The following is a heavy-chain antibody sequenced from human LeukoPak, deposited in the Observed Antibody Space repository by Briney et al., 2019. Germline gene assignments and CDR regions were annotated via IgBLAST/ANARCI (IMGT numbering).Heavy chain of an antibody. CDR1: GGSISNPSYY. D-gene: IGHD6-19*01. CDR3: ATLRTSGWYFDY. Sequence: PSETLCVTCTVSGGSISNPSYYWGWIRQPPGKWLGWIGSIYYSGGTNYNPSLKSRLTISVDTSKNHFSLKLSSVTAADAAVYYCATLRTSGWYFDYWGQGTLVTVSS. J-gene: IGHJ4*02. V-gene: IGHV4-39*02. CDR2: IYYSGGT.